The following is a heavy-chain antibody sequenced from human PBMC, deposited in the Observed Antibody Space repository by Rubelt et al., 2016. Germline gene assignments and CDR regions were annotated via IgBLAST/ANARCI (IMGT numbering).Heavy chain of an antibody. CDR1: GYTFTSYG. CDR3: ARDRSGYYGYDY. CDR2: INAGNGNT. D-gene: IGHD3-3*01. Sequence: QVQLVQSGAEVKKPGASVKVSCKASGYTFTSYGISWVRQAPGQGLEWMGWINAGNGNTKYSPKFQGRVTITRDTSASTVYMELSSLSSEDTAVYYCARDRSGYYGYDYWGQGTLVTVSS. J-gene: IGHJ4*02. V-gene: IGHV1-18*01.